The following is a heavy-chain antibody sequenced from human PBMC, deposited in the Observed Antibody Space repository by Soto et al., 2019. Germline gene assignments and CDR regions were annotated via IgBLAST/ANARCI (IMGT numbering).Heavy chain of an antibody. CDR2: INNYGSA. CDR3: ARGLFNGSSSSDRWYIFEY. J-gene: IGHJ4*02. D-gene: IGHD1-26*01. Sequence: QVQLQQRGAGLLKPSETLSLTCAVHGGSFSGYSWTWLRQSPGRGLEWMGRINNYGSAIYLPSLRSGVSISIGRTNREIFFALTPASAADTAVYFCARGLFNGSSSSDRWYIFEYWGQGTLVTVSS. V-gene: IGHV4-34*01. CDR1: GGSFSGYS.